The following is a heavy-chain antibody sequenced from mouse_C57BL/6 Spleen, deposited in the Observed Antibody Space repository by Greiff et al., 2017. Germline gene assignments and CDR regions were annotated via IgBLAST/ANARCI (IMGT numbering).Heavy chain of an antibody. D-gene: IGHD1-1*02. Sequence: VQLQQSGPELVKPGASVKISCKASGYAFSSSWMNWVKQRPGKGLEWIGRIYPGDGDTNYNGKFKGKATLTADKSSSTAYMQLSRLTSEDSAVXDCARGKGGSSFAWFAYWGQGTLVTVSA. J-gene: IGHJ3*01. CDR2: IYPGDGDT. V-gene: IGHV1-82*01. CDR1: GYAFSSSW. CDR3: ARGKGGSSFAWFAY.